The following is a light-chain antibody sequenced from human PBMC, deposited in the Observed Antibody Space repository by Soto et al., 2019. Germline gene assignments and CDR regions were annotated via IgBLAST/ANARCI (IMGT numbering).Light chain of an antibody. CDR3: QSYDSSLSGSYV. Sequence: QSVLTQPPSVSGAPGQRVTISCTGSSSNIGAGYDVHWYQQLPGTAPKLLTYGNSNRPSGVPDRFSGSKSGTSASLAITGLQAEDEAFYYCQSYDSSLSGSYVFGTGTKVTVL. V-gene: IGLV1-40*01. CDR1: SSNIGAGYD. J-gene: IGLJ1*01. CDR2: GNS.